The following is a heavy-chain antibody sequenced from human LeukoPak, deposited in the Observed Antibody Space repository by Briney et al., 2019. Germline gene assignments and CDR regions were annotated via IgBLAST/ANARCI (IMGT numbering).Heavy chain of an antibody. CDR3: ATGVVTGTSR. Sequence: GGSLRLSCAVSRITFRNAWMSWVRQAPGKGLEWVACIRSKTEGETKEYAASVKGRFTISRDDSRSRLYLQMNSLKTEDTAVYYCATGVVTGTSRWGQGTLVTVSS. CDR1: RITFRNAW. J-gene: IGHJ4*02. D-gene: IGHD1-1*01. V-gene: IGHV3-15*01. CDR2: IRSKTEGETK.